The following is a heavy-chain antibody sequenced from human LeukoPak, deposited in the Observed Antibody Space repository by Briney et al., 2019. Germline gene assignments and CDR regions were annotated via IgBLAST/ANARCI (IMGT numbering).Heavy chain of an antibody. V-gene: IGHV3-21*06. J-gene: IGHJ6*02. D-gene: IGHD4-17*01. CDR2: ISSGSSDL. Sequence: AGGSLRLSCAASGFTFSSYHMNWVRQAPGKGLEWVSYISSGSSDLYYTDSVKGRFTISRDNAQNLLYLQMDSLRAEDTAVYYCATGNGDYFSTNRRNAMDVWGQGTTVTVSS. CDR1: GFTFSSYH. CDR3: ATGNGDYFSTNRRNAMDV.